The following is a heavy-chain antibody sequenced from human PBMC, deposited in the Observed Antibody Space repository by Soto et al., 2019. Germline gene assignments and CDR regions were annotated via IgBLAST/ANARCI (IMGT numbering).Heavy chain of an antibody. Sequence: QVQLVQSGAEVRKPGSSVMVSCKVSGGTFRTHGFSWVRQAPGQGLAWIGGNIPIFDIVAYAQKFQGRVPITADDSTTPAHMEMSGPTAEDTAVYFCARERGSMTVNNMRPALDVWGQGTTVTVSS. D-gene: IGHD2-2*01. CDR1: GGTFRTHG. CDR3: ARERGSMTVNNMRPALDV. CDR2: NIPIFDIV. J-gene: IGHJ6*02. V-gene: IGHV1-69*01.